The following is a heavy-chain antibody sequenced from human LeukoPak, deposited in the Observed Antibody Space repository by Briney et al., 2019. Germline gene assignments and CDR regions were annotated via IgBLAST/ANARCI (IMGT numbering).Heavy chain of an antibody. J-gene: IGHJ5*02. CDR1: GFTFSSLG. D-gene: IGHD4-11*01. CDR3: VRDRTGNYVAWFDP. CDR2: IRSDGTKE. V-gene: IGHV3-30*02. Sequence: GGSLRLSCAASGFTFSSLGMHWVRQAPGKGLEWMAFIRSDGTKEYYGDSVKGRLTISRDNSKNTLYLQMNSLRAEDAAVYYCVRDRTGNYVAWFDPWGQGTLVTVSS.